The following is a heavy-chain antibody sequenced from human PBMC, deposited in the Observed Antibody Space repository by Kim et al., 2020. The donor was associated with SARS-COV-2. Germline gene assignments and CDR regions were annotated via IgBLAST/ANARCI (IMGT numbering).Heavy chain of an antibody. CDR2: GST. J-gene: IGHJ4*02. Sequence: GSTYYADSVKGRFTISRDNSKNTLYLQMNSLRAEDTAVYYCARGRARVDYWGQGTLVTVSS. CDR3: ARGRARVDY. V-gene: IGHV3-53*01.